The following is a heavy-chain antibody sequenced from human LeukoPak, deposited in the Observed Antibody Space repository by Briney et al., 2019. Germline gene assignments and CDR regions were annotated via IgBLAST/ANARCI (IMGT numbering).Heavy chain of an antibody. Sequence: PSETLSLTCTVSGGSISSSSYYWGWIRQPPGKGLEWIGSIYYSGSTYYNPSLKSRVTISVDTSKNQFSLKLSSVTAADTAVYYCARVGSSAPNGDYWGQGTLVTVSS. CDR2: IYYSGST. CDR3: ARVGSSAPNGDY. D-gene: IGHD6-6*01. CDR1: GGSISSSSYY. J-gene: IGHJ4*02. V-gene: IGHV4-39*07.